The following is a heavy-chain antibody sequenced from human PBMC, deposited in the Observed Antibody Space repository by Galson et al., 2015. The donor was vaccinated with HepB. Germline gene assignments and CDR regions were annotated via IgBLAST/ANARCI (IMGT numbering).Heavy chain of an antibody. CDR1: GFTFSEYT. Sequence: SLRLSCATSGFTFSEYTMSWVRQAPGKGLEWVAFIRSNAYGATTEYAASVKGRFTISRDESKSIAYLQMNSLKTEDTAVYFCTKEVEVAASAAWLDPWGQGTLVTVSS. J-gene: IGHJ5*02. D-gene: IGHD2-15*01. CDR3: TKEVEVAASAAWLDP. CDR2: IRSNAYGATT. V-gene: IGHV3-49*04.